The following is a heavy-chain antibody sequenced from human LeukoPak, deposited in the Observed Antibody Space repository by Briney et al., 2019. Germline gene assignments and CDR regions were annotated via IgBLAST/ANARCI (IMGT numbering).Heavy chain of an antibody. D-gene: IGHD3-10*02. J-gene: IGHJ6*04. CDR2: ISGGGGST. Sequence: PGGSLRLSCAASRFTFSSYAMSWVGQAPGKGLEWVSVISGGGGSTYYADSVKGRFTISRDNAKNSLYLQMNSMRAEDTAVYYCAELGITMIGGVWGKGTTVTISS. CDR3: AELGITMIGGV. V-gene: IGHV3-23*01. CDR1: RFTFSSYA.